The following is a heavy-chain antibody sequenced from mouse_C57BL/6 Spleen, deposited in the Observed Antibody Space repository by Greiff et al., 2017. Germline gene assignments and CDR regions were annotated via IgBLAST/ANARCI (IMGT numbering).Heavy chain of an antibody. CDR2: IDSSDSET. CDR3: SSGSIYVYYAMDY. J-gene: IGHJ4*01. V-gene: IGHV1-52*01. CDR1: GYTFTSYW. Sequence: VQLQQPGAELVRPGSSVKLSCKASGYTFTSYWMHWVKQRPMQGLEWIGNIDSSDSETQYNQKFKVKATLTVSKASSTAYMELSSLTSGDSAVYNCSSGSIYVYYAMDYWGQGTSVTVSS. D-gene: IGHD1-1*01.